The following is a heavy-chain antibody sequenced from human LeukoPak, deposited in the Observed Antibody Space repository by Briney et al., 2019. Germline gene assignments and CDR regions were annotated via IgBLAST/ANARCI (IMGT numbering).Heavy chain of an antibody. V-gene: IGHV4-59*01. CDR1: DDSITMYY. J-gene: IGHJ4*02. CDR2: VDHTGST. Sequence: SETLSLTCSVSDDSITMYYWTWIRQPPGKGLEWIGYVDHTGSTNFSPSLNGRVSISRDTTNNLFSLRLRSVTAADTAVYYCARVSPAMVRKYYFDYWGQGTLVTVSS. D-gene: IGHD5-18*01. CDR3: ARVSPAMVRKYYFDY.